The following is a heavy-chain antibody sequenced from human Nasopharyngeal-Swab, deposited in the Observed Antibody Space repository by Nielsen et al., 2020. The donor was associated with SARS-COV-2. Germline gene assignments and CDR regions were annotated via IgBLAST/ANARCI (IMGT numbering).Heavy chain of an antibody. CDR2: INPNSGGT. D-gene: IGHD2-2*01. J-gene: IGHJ6*02. Sequence: ASVKVSCKASGYTFTGYYMHWVRQAPGQGLEWMGWINPNSGGTNYAQKFQGRVTMTRDTSISTAYMELSRLRSDDTAVYYCARGYCSSTSCYVTDVWGQGTTVTVSS. V-gene: IGHV1-2*02. CDR3: ARGYCSSTSCYVTDV. CDR1: GYTFTGYY.